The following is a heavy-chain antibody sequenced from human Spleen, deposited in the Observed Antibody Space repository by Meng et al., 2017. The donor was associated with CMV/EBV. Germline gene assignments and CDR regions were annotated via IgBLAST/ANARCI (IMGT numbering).Heavy chain of an antibody. V-gene: IGHV4-39*01. CDR3: ARHYSGYVSQIDY. D-gene: IGHD5-12*01. CDR2: IYYSGST. J-gene: IGHJ4*02. CDR1: GGTIRGDCYY. Sequence: SGGTIRGDCYYWGWTRQPPGKGLEWIGDIYYSGSTYYNPSLKSRVTISVDTSKNQFSLKLSSVTAADTAVYYCARHYSGYVSQIDYWGQGTLVTVSS.